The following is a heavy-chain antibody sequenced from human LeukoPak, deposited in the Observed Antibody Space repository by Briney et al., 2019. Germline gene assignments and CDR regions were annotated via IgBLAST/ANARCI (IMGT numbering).Heavy chain of an antibody. CDR1: GGSVSGSNW. V-gene: IGHV4-4*02. CDR2: INHSGST. D-gene: IGHD3-10*01. J-gene: IGHJ6*03. CDR3: ARHGVTMVRGVITFYYYYYMDV. Sequence: SETLSLTCAASGGSVSGSNWWSWVRQAPGKGLEWIGEINHSGSTNYNPSLKSRVTISVDTSKNQFSLKLSSVTAADTAVYYCARHGVTMVRGVITFYYYYYMDVWGKGTTVTISS.